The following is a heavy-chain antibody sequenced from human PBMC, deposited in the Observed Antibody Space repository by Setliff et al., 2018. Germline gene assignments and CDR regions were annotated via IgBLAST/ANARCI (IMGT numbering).Heavy chain of an antibody. CDR3: ARAGLAAAGRKGVFDH. J-gene: IGHJ4*02. D-gene: IGHD6-13*01. CDR1: GYTFTDYG. V-gene: IGHV1-46*01. Sequence: VKVSCKASGYTFTDYGITWVRQAPGQGLEWMGMVNPGGGSSTSTQRFQGRVTMTRDTSTNTAYMELNSLTSNDTAVYYCARAGLAAAGRKGVFDHWGQGTLVTVSS. CDR2: VNPGGGSS.